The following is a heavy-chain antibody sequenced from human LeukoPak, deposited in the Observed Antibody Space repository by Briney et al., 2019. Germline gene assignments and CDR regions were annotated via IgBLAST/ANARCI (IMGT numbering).Heavy chain of an antibody. CDR3: ARGPLHCGGDCYSGYSDY. Sequence: GGSLRLSCAASGFTFSSYRMHWVRQAPGKGLVWVSRINSDGSSTSYADSVKGRFTISRDNAKNTLYLQMNSLRAEDTAVYYCARGPLHCGGDCYSGYSDYWGQGTLVTVSS. V-gene: IGHV3-74*01. CDR1: GFTFSSYR. J-gene: IGHJ4*02. CDR2: INSDGSST. D-gene: IGHD2-21*02.